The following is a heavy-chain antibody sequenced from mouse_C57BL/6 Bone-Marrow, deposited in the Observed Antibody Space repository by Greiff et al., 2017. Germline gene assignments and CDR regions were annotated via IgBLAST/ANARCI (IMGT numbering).Heavy chain of an antibody. CDR3: ARIYYGSSYGFAY. CDR1: GYTFTSYG. V-gene: IGHV1-81*01. D-gene: IGHD1-1*01. CDR2: IYPRSGNT. Sequence: QVQLKQSGAELARPGASVKLSCKASGYTFTSYGISWVKQRTGQGLEWIGEIYPRSGNTYYNEKFKGKATLTADKSSSTAYMELRSLTSEDSAVYFCARIYYGSSYGFAYWGQGTLVTVSA. J-gene: IGHJ3*01.